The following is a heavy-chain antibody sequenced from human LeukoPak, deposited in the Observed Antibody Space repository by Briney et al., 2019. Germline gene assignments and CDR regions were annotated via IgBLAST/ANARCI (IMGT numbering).Heavy chain of an antibody. CDR2: ISAYNGNT. V-gene: IGHV1-18*01. CDR3: ARYDILTGYTFDN. Sequence: ASVNVSCKASGYTFTSYGISWVRQAPGQGLEWMGWISAYNGNTNYAQKLQGRVTMTTDTSTSTSYMELRSLRSDDTAVYYCARYDILTGYTFDNWGQGTLVTVSS. CDR1: GYTFTSYG. D-gene: IGHD3-9*01. J-gene: IGHJ4*02.